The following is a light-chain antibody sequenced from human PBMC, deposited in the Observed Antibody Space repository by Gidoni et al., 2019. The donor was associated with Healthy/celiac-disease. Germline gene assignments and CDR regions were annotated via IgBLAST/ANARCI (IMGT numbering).Light chain of an antibody. J-gene: IGLJ1*01. CDR3: SSYTSSSTYV. V-gene: IGLV2-14*01. CDR1: SSDVGGYNY. CDR2: EVS. Sequence: SAPTHPASVSGSPGQSITISCTGTSSDVGGYNYVSWYQQHPGKAPKLMIYEVSNRPSGVSNRFSGSKSGNTASLTISGLQAEDEADYYCSSYTSSSTYVFGTGTKVTVL.